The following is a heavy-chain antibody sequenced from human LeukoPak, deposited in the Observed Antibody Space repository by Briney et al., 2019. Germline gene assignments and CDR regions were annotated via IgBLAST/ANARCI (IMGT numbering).Heavy chain of an antibody. J-gene: IGHJ4*02. CDR1: GFTFSSYA. D-gene: IGHD1-26*01. CDR2: VSIRGDTT. CDR3: ATPLVTGRGRFDY. V-gene: IGHV3-23*01. Sequence: GGSLRLSCATSGFTFSSYAMSWVRQAPEKGLEWVSSVSIRGDTTYYADSVKGRFTISRDSSKNTLYLQMDSLRAEDTAVYYCATPLVTGRGRFDYWGLGTLVTVSS.